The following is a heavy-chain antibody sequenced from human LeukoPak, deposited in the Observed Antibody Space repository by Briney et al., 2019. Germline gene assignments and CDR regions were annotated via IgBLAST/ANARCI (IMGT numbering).Heavy chain of an antibody. CDR1: GFSLSTYG. CDR3: EKDHGTAVSGFYY. J-gene: IGHJ4*02. D-gene: IGHD3-9*01. CDR2: ITGTGGST. V-gene: IGHV3-23*01. Sequence: GGSLRLSCAASGFSLSTYGVSWVRQPPGKGLEWVSGITGTGGSTYYADSVKGRFTVSRDTSKNTLYLQMNSLRAEDTAIYYCEKDHGTAVSGFYYWGQGTLVTVSS.